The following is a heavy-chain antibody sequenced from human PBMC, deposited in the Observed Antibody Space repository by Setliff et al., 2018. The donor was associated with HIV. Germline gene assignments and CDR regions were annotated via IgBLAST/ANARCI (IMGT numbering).Heavy chain of an antibody. Sequence: ASVKVSCKTSGYTFTNYYVHWVRQAPGQGLEWMGIINPSGGSTIYAQKFQDRVTMTRDTSTGTVYMELSSLRSEDTAVYYCAREGPLYDFWSGYIDYWGQGILVT. V-gene: IGHV1-46*01. J-gene: IGHJ4*02. CDR1: GYTFTNYY. D-gene: IGHD3-3*01. CDR3: AREGPLYDFWSGYIDY. CDR2: INPSGGST.